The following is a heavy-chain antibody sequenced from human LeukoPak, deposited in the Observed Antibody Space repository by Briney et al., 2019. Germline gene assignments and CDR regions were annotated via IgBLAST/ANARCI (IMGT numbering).Heavy chain of an antibody. CDR3: ARLLRYFDWRSSYYFDY. CDR2: IKEDGSEK. J-gene: IGHJ4*02. CDR1: GFTFSSYW. Sequence: GGSLRLSCAASGFTFSSYWMSWVRQAPGKGLEWVANIKEDGSEKYYVDSVKGRFTISRDNAKNSLYLQMNSLRAEDTAVYSCARLLRYFDWRSSYYFDYWGQGTLVTVSS. V-gene: IGHV3-7*03. D-gene: IGHD3-9*01.